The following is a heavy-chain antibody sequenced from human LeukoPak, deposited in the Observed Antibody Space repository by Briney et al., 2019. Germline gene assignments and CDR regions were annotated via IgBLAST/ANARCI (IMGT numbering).Heavy chain of an antibody. CDR2: IYYSGST. CDR3: ASITIFGVVIVSYFDY. D-gene: IGHD3-3*01. J-gene: IGHJ4*02. Sequence: SETLSLTCTVSGGSISSSSYYWGWTRQPPGKGLEWIGSIYYSGSTYYNPSLKSRVTISVDTSKNQFSLKLSSVTAADTAVYYCASITIFGVVIVSYFDYWGQGTLVTVSS. V-gene: IGHV4-39*07. CDR1: GGSISSSSYY.